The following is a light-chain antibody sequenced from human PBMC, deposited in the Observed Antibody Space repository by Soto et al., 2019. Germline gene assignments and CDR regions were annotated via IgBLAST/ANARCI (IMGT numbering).Light chain of an antibody. Sequence: DIQMTQSPSTLSASVGDRVTITCRASESISGWLAWYQQKPGKAPKLVMFKASTLESGVPSRFSGSGSGTEFTLSINSLQPDDFAIYYCQQYNSYPRTFGQGTKVEIK. CDR1: ESISGW. CDR3: QQYNSYPRT. J-gene: IGKJ1*01. V-gene: IGKV1-5*03. CDR2: KAS.